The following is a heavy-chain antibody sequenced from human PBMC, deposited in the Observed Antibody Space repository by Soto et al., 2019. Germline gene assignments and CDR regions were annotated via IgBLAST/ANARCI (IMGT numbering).Heavy chain of an antibody. Sequence: LSGTLALTCTVSGGSISSGDYYWSGIRQPPGKGLEWIGYIYYSGSTYYNPSLKSRVTISVDTSKNQFSLKLSSVTAADTAVYYCARVANDYVWGSYRSNWLGYGLRVRGQGTAGTVAS. J-gene: IGHJ6*02. V-gene: IGHV4-30-4*01. D-gene: IGHD3-16*02. CDR2: IYYSGST. CDR1: GGSISSGDYY. CDR3: ARVANDYVWGSYRSNWLGYGLRV.